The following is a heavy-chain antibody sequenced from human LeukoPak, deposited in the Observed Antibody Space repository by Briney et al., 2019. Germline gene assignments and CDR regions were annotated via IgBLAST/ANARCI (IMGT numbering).Heavy chain of an antibody. V-gene: IGHV4-39*01. CDR1: GFTFSSYSMN. Sequence: GSLRLSCAASGFTFSSYSMNWVRQAPGKGLEWIGSIYYSGSTYYNPSLKSRVTISVDTSKNQFSLKLSSVTAADTAVYYCARHVHDDYYDSSGLDYWGQGTLVTVSS. D-gene: IGHD3-22*01. CDR3: ARHVHDDYYDSSGLDY. J-gene: IGHJ4*02. CDR2: IYYSGST.